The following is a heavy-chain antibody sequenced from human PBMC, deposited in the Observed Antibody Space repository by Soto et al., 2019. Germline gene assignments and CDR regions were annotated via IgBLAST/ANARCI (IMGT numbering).Heavy chain of an antibody. V-gene: IGHV1-69*02. CDR2: IIPILGIA. J-gene: IGHJ4*02. CDR1: GGTFSIYT. D-gene: IGHD2-2*01. CDR3: ARRVGYCSSTSCPSAADY. Sequence: SVKVSCKASGGTFSIYTISWVRQAPGQGLEWMGRIIPILGIANYAQKFQGRVTITTDTSTSTAYMELRSLRSDDTAVYYCARRVGYCSSTSCPSAADYWGQGTLVTVSS.